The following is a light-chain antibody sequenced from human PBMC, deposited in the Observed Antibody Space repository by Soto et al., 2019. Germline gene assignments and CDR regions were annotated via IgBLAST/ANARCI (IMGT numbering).Light chain of an antibody. Sequence: EIVLTQSPGTLSLSPGERATLSCRSSQSIASSYIAWYQQKPGQPPRLLLYRTFNRATGIPDRFSGSGSGTDFTLTISRLEPEDFAVYYCQQYGSSPWTFGQGTRLEI. V-gene: IGKV3-20*01. CDR1: QSIASSY. CDR3: QQYGSSPWT. J-gene: IGKJ5*01. CDR2: RTF.